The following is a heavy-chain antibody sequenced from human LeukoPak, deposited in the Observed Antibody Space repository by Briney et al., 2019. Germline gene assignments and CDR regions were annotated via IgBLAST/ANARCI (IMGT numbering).Heavy chain of an antibody. V-gene: IGHV4-34*01. J-gene: IGHJ4*02. CDR3: ARGPWEYSSGDC. Sequence: SETLSLTCAVYGGSFSGYYWSWIRQPPGKGLEWIGEIYHGGSTTYNPSLKSRVTISVDTSKNQFSLKLSSVTAAGTAVYYCARGPWEYSSGDCWGQGTLVTVSS. CDR2: IYHGGST. CDR1: GGSFSGYY. D-gene: IGHD6-19*01.